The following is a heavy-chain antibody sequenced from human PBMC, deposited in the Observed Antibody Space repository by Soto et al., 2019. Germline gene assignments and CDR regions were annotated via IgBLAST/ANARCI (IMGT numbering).Heavy chain of an antibody. D-gene: IGHD6-19*01. CDR2: INLNSGGT. J-gene: IGHJ4*02. CDR3: ARGGWHLGLRVDY. CDR1: GYTFTGYY. V-gene: IGHV1-2*02. Sequence: GASVKVSCKASGYTFTGYYMHWVRQAPGQGLEWMGWINLNSGGTNYAQKFQGRVTMTRDTSISTAYMELSRLRSDDTAVYYCARGGWHLGLRVDYWGQGTLVTVSS.